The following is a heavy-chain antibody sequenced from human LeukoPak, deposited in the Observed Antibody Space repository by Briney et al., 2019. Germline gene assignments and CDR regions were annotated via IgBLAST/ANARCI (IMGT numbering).Heavy chain of an antibody. CDR1: RGSISSGGYS. Sequence: LQTLSLTCAVSRGSISSGGYSCSWIRRPPGKSLEWIGDIYHSGSTYYNPSLKSRVTISVDRSKNQFSLKLSSVTAADTAVYYCARGRITMVRGVPIQNWFDPWGQGTLVTVS. V-gene: IGHV4-30-2*01. CDR3: ARGRITMVRGVPIQNWFDP. J-gene: IGHJ5*02. CDR2: IYHSGST. D-gene: IGHD3-10*01.